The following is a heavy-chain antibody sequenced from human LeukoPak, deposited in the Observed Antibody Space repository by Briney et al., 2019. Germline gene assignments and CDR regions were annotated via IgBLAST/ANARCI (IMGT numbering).Heavy chain of an antibody. CDR3: ARDWLRGKRYFDY. CDR1: GGSFSGYY. Sequence: SETLSLTCAVYGGSFSGYYWSWIRQPPGKGLEWIGEINHSGSTNYNPSLKSRVSISVGTSKNQFSLKLSSVTAADTAVYYCARDWLRGKRYFDYWGQGTLVTVSS. J-gene: IGHJ4*02. D-gene: IGHD5-12*01. V-gene: IGHV4-34*01. CDR2: INHSGST.